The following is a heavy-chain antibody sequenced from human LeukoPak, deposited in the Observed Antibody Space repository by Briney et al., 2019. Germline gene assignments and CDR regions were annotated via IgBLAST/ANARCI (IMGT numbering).Heavy chain of an antibody. Sequence: ASVKVSCKASGYTFTSYYMHWVRQAPGQGLEWMGIINPSGGSTSYAQKFQGRVTMTRDTSISTAYMELSRLTSDDTAVYYCTRPLAGDGTAAAQFASWGQGSLVTVSS. D-gene: IGHD6-13*01. CDR3: TRPLAGDGTAAAQFAS. V-gene: IGHV1-46*01. J-gene: IGHJ4*02. CDR1: GYTFTSYY. CDR2: INPSGGST.